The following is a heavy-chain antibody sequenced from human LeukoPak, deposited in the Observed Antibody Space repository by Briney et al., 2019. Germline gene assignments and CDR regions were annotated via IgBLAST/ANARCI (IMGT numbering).Heavy chain of an antibody. V-gene: IGHV1-18*01. D-gene: IGHD6-13*01. CDR3: ARDRGWQQLVPLYFDY. CDR1: GYSFTSYG. CDR2: ISAYNGNT. Sequence: PWASVKVSCKASGYSFTSYGISWVRQAPGQGLEWMGWISAYNGNTNYAQKLQGRATMTTDTSTSTAYMELRSLRSDHTAVYYCARDRGWQQLVPLYFDYWGQGTLVTVSS. J-gene: IGHJ4*02.